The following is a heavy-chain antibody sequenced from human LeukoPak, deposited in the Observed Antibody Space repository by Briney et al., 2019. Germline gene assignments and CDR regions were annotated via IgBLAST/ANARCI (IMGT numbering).Heavy chain of an antibody. J-gene: IGHJ6*04. CDR2: INAGNGNT. Sequence: ASVRVSSKASGYTFTSYAMHWVRQAPGQRGEWMGWINAGNGNTKYSQKFQGRVTITRDTSASTAYMELSSLRSEDTAVYYCAREPRNYGMDAWGKGTTVTVSS. V-gene: IGHV1-3*01. CDR3: AREPRNYGMDA. CDR1: GYTFTSYA.